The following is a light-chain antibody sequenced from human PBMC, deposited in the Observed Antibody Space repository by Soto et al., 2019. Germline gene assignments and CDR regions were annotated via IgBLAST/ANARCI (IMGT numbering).Light chain of an antibody. Sequence: QSALTQPRSVSGSPGQSVTISCTGTSSDVGGYNFVSWYQQHPGKAPKLMIYDVSKRPSGVPDRFSGSKSGNTASLTISGLQAHDEADYYCSSYAGSYTWVFGTGTKVTVL. V-gene: IGLV2-11*01. CDR3: SSYAGSYTWV. CDR2: DVS. CDR1: SSDVGGYNF. J-gene: IGLJ1*01.